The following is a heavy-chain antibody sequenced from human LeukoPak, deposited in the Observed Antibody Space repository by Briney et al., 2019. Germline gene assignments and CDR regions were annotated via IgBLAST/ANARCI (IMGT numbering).Heavy chain of an antibody. Sequence: GESLKISCKGSGYSFTNCWIGWVRQMPGKGLEWMGLIYPGDSDTRYSPSFQGQVTISADKSISTTYLQWSSLKASDTAMYYCARSQGYCSGGSCLQGDWFDPWGRGTLVTVSS. D-gene: IGHD2-15*01. CDR3: ARSQGYCSGGSCLQGDWFDP. J-gene: IGHJ5*02. V-gene: IGHV5-51*01. CDR1: GYSFTNCW. CDR2: IYPGDSDT.